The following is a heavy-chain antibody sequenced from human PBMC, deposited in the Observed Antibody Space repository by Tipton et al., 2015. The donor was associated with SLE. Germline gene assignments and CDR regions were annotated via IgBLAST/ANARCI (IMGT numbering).Heavy chain of an antibody. Sequence: SLRLSCAASGFTFKYFAMSWVRQAPGRGLEWVSGLTASGITTFYADSVKGRFTISRDNAKNSLFLQMNSLRVEDTAVYYCARRPEATAGGFDFWGQGTLVTVSS. D-gene: IGHD2-21*02. CDR2: LTASGITT. CDR1: GFTFKYFA. J-gene: IGHJ4*02. V-gene: IGHV3-11*04. CDR3: ARRPEATAGGFDF.